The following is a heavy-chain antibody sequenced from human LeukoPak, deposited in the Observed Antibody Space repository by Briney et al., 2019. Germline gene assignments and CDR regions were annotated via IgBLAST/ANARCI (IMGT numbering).Heavy chain of an antibody. CDR3: AKDGQLGGSSWFTLYFDF. V-gene: IGHV3-30*18. CDR2: ISYDGSNK. D-gene: IGHD6-13*01. Sequence: SGGSLRLSCAASGFTFSSYGMHWVRQAPGKGLEWVAVISYDGSNKYYADSVKGRFTISRDNAKNSLYLQMNSLRPEDTAVYYCAKDGQLGGSSWFTLYFDFWGQGTLVTVSS. J-gene: IGHJ4*02. CDR1: GFTFSSYG.